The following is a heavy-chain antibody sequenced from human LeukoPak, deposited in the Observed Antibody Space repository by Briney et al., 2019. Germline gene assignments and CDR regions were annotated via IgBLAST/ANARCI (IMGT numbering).Heavy chain of an antibody. CDR3: ARVSHCSSTSCPFYYYGMDV. D-gene: IGHD2-2*01. CDR1: GGSISSGGYS. CDR2: IYHSGST. V-gene: IGHV4-30-2*01. Sequence: SSQTLSLTCAVSGGSISSGGYSWSWIRQPPGKGLEWIGYIYHSGSTYYHPSLKSRVTISVDRSKNQFSLKLSSVTAADTAVYYCARVSHCSSTSCPFYYYGMDVWGQGTTVTVSS. J-gene: IGHJ6*02.